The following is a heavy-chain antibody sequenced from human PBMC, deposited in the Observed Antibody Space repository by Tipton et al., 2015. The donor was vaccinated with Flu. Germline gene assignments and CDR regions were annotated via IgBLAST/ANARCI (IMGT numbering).Heavy chain of an antibody. CDR2: INPNSGGT. D-gene: IGHD2-15*01. CDR1: GYTFTGYY. J-gene: IGHJ3*02. Sequence: QVQLVQSGAEVKKPGASVKVSCKASGYTFTGYYIHWVRQAPGQGLEWMGRINPNSGGTNYAQKFQGRVTMTRDTSISTAYMELSRLRSDDTAVYSRARVRSVAATLNDAFDIWGQGTMVTVSS. V-gene: IGHV1-2*06. CDR3: ARVRSVAATLNDAFDI.